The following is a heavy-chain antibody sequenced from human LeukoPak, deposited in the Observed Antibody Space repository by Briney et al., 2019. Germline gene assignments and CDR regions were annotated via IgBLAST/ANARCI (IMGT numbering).Heavy chain of an antibody. CDR3: ARTPNRGYSGTWYFDY. CDR1: GGSFSSGSYY. D-gene: IGHD5-12*01. V-gene: IGHV4-61*01. CDR2: IYYSGST. Sequence: SETLSLTCTVSGGSFSSGSYYWGWIRQPPGRGLEWIVYIYYSGSTNYNPSLKSRVTISVDTSKNQFSLKLSSVTAADTAVYYCARTPNRGYSGTWYFDYWGQGTLVTVSS. J-gene: IGHJ4*02.